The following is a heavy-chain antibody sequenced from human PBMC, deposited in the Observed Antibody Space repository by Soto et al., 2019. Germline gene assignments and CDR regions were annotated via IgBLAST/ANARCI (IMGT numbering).Heavy chain of an antibody. J-gene: IGHJ5*02. Sequence: EVQLVESGGGLVQPGGSLRLSCAASGFTFSSYSMNWVRQAPGKGLEWVSYISSSSSTIYYADSVKGRFTISRDNAKNSLYLQMNSLRAEDTAVYYCARGLATTVTTGWFDPWGQGTLVTVSS. CDR3: ARGLATTVTTGWFDP. V-gene: IGHV3-48*01. CDR2: ISSSSSTI. D-gene: IGHD4-17*01. CDR1: GFTFSSYS.